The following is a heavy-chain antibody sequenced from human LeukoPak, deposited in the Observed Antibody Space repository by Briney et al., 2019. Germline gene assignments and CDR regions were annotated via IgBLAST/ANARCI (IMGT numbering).Heavy chain of an antibody. D-gene: IGHD3-10*01. CDR2: ISAYNGNT. CDR3: ARVNPPSTMVRGPTPPYY. V-gene: IGHV1-18*01. J-gene: IGHJ4*02. Sequence: ASVKVSCKASGYTFTSYGISWVRQAPGQGLEWMGWISAYNGNTNYAQKLQGRVTMTTDTSTSTAYMELRSLRSDDTAVYYCARVNPPSTMVRGPTPPYYWGQGTLVTVSS. CDR1: GYTFTSYG.